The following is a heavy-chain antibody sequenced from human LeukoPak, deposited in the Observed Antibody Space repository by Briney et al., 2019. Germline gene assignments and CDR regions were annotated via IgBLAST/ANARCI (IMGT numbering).Heavy chain of an antibody. CDR3: ARQYYYDSSGYYG. CDR1: GGSITSYY. Sequence: PSETLSLTCTVSGGSITSYYWSWIRQSAGKGLEWVGRIYITGSTTYNPSLKSRVTMSLDTSKNQFSLKLSSVTAADTAVYYCARQYYYDSSGYYGWGQGTLVTVSS. CDR2: IYITGST. V-gene: IGHV4-4*07. D-gene: IGHD3-22*01. J-gene: IGHJ4*02.